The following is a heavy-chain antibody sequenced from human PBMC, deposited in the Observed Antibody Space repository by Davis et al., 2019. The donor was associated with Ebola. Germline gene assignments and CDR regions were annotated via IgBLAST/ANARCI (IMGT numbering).Heavy chain of an antibody. CDR1: VGTFSSYA. Sequence: SVKVSCKASVGTFSSYAISWVRQAPGQGLEWMGRIIPILGIANYAQKFQGRVTITADKSTSTAYMELSSLRSEDTAVYYCARDRVYSSGWDNWGQGTLVTVSS. D-gene: IGHD6-19*01. V-gene: IGHV1-69*04. J-gene: IGHJ4*02. CDR2: IIPILGIA. CDR3: ARDRVYSSGWDN.